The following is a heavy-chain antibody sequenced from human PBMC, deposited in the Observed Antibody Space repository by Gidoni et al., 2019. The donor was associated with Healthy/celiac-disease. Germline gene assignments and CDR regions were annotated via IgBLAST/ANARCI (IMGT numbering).Heavy chain of an antibody. J-gene: IGHJ6*02. V-gene: IGHV3-30*18. CDR1: DFPVRSEG. D-gene: IGHD4-17*01. Sequence: QVQLAESGGGVVQPGWSLSLPCAASDFPVRSEGMTGGRQAPGKGLEWVAVISYDGSNKYYADTVKGRFTISRDNSKNTLYLQMNSLRAEDTAVYYCAKGNDYGDYGDPYYYYYGMDVWGQGTTVTVSS. CDR2: ISYDGSNK. CDR3: AKGNDYGDYGDPYYYYYGMDV.